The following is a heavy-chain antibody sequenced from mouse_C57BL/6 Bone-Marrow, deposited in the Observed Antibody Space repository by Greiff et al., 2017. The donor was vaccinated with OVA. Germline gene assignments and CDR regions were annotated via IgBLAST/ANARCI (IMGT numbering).Heavy chain of an antibody. J-gene: IGHJ3*01. D-gene: IGHD2-4*01. CDR2: IYPGNSDT. CDR1: GYTFTSYW. CDR3: TRGNYDYAWFAY. Sequence: VHVKQSGTVLARPGASVKMSCKTSGYTFTSYWMHWVKQRPGQGLEWIGAIYPGNSDTSYNQKFKGKAKLTAVTSASTAYMELSSLTNEDSAVYYCTRGNYDYAWFAYWGQGTLVTVSA. V-gene: IGHV1-5*01.